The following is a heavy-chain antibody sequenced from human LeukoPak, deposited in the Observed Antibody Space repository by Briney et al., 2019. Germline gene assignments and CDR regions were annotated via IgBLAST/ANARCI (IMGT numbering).Heavy chain of an antibody. D-gene: IGHD3-16*02. J-gene: IGHJ6*02. V-gene: IGHV3-13*01. CDR1: GFTFSSYD. CDR3: ARGGITFGGVIVLGMDV. Sequence: GGSLRLSCAASGFTFSSYDMHWVRQATGKGLEWVSAIGTAGDTYYPGSVKGRFTISRENAKNSLYLQISSLRAGDTAVYYCARGGITFGGVIVLGMDVWGQGTTVTVSS. CDR2: IGTAGDT.